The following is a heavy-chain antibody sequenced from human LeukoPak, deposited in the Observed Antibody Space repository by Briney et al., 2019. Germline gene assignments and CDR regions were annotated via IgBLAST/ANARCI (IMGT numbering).Heavy chain of an antibody. Sequence: PSETLSLTCAVYGGSFSGYYWSWIRQPPGKGLEWIGEINHSGSTNYNPSLKSRVTISVDTSKNQFSLKLSSVTAADTAVYYCARVGAVATIWGMIDYWGQGTLVTVSS. CDR2: INHSGST. CDR1: GGSFSGYY. CDR3: ARVGAVATIWGMIDY. J-gene: IGHJ4*02. D-gene: IGHD5-12*01. V-gene: IGHV4-34*01.